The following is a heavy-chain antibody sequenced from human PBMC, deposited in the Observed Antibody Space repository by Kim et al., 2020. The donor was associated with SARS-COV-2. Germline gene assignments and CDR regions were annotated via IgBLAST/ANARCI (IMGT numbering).Heavy chain of an antibody. J-gene: IGHJ4*02. CDR3: ARDRATHDWSHPGAPDY. CDR2: ISYDGSNK. Sequence: GESLRLSCAASGFTFSSYGMHWVRQAPGKGLEWVAVISYDGSNKYYADSVKGRFTISRDNSKNTLYLQMNSLRAEDTAVYYCARDRATHDWSHPGAPDYWGQGTLVTVSS. CDR1: GFTFSSYG. D-gene: IGHD3-9*01. V-gene: IGHV3-33*05.